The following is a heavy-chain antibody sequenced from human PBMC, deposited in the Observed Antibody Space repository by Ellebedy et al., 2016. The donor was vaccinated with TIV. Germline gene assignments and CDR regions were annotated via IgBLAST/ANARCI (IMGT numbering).Heavy chain of an antibody. CDR2: ISYDGTDK. J-gene: IGHJ4*02. Sequence: GESLKISCVASGFTFSSYGMHWVRQAPGTGPEWVAIISYDGTDKDYADSVKGQFTISRDNSKNTLYLQMNSLRAEDSAVYYCTKDKGTGGSCHDYWGQGTLVTVSS. CDR3: TKDKGTGGSCHDY. D-gene: IGHD2-15*01. CDR1: GFTFSSYG. V-gene: IGHV3-30*18.